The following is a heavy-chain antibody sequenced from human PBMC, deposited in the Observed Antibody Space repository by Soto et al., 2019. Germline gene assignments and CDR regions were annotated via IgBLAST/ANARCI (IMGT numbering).Heavy chain of an antibody. Sequence: EAQLVESGGGLVKPGGSLRVSCAASGFNFSTYTMNWVRQAPGKGLEWVSSISGNNVYLYYADSVKGRFSISRDNAKNSLTLQMNSLRAEDTAIYYCARDRCSGGSGYRTYAFDMWGQGTLVTVSS. V-gene: IGHV3-21*01. CDR1: GFNFSTYT. D-gene: IGHD2-15*01. CDR2: ISGNNVYL. J-gene: IGHJ3*02. CDR3: ARDRCSGGSGYRTYAFDM.